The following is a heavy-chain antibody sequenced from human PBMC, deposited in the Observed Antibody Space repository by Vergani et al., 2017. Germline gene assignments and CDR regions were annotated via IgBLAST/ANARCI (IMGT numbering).Heavy chain of an antibody. J-gene: IGHJ6*02. D-gene: IGHD3-3*01. CDR2: IYSGGSST. CDR3: ARSMVELRFLEWSQDYYYYYGMDV. CDR1: GFTFSSYA. Sequence: EVQLLESGGGLVQPGGSLRLSCAASGFTFSSYAMSWVRQAPGKGLEWVSVIYSGGSSTYYADSVKGRFTISRDNSKNTLYLQMNSLRAEDTAVYYCARSMVELRFLEWSQDYYYYYGMDVWGQGTTVTVSS. V-gene: IGHV3-23*03.